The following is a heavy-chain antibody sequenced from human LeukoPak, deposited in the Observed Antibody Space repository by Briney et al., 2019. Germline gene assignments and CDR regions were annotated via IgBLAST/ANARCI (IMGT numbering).Heavy chain of an antibody. Sequence: GGSLRLSCAASGFTLRSYTMNWVRQAPGKGLEWVSSIGISSNKIYYADSVKGRFIISRDNAKNSVYLQMNSLRAEDTAVYYCAKDPALLSYYFDYWGRGTLVTVSS. CDR1: GFTLRSYT. D-gene: IGHD3-10*01. CDR3: AKDPALLSYYFDY. CDR2: IGISSNKI. V-gene: IGHV3-21*01. J-gene: IGHJ4*02.